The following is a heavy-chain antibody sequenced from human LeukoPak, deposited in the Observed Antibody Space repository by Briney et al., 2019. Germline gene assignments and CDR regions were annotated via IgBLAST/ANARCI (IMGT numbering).Heavy chain of an antibody. V-gene: IGHV3-30-3*01. J-gene: IGHJ3*02. CDR3: ARPQVNDYGDCGI. CDR1: GFTFNSYA. D-gene: IGHD4-17*01. Sequence: GGSLRLSCAASGFTFNSYAMHWVRQAPGKGLEWVAVISYDGSNKYYADSVKGRFTISRDNAKNSLLLQMNSLRAEDTAVYYCARPQVNDYGDCGIWGQGTMVAVSS. CDR2: ISYDGSNK.